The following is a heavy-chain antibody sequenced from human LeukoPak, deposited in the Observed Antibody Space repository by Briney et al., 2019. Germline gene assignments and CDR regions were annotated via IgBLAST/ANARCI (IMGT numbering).Heavy chain of an antibody. D-gene: IGHD2-8*01. CDR2: INPNSGGT. Sequence: ASVKVSCKASGYTFTGYYMHWVRQAPGQGLEWMGWINPNSGGTNYAQKFQGRVTMTRDTSISTAYMELSRLRSDDTAVYYCARDSDCTNGVCLYYYYYYMDVWGKGTTVTVSS. CDR1: GYTFTGYY. CDR3: ARDSDCTNGVCLYYYYYYMDV. J-gene: IGHJ6*03. V-gene: IGHV1-2*02.